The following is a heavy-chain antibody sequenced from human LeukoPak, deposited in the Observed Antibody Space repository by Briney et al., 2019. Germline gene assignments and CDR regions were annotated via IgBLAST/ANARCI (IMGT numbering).Heavy chain of an antibody. J-gene: IGHJ6*02. V-gene: IGHV3-23*01. CDR1: GFTFSNYG. Sequence: GGSLRLSCTASGFTFSNYGLSWVRQAPGKGLEWVSAISGGGSATYYADSVKGRFTISRDNSKNTLFLQMNTLRVDDTAVYYCAGGAGVYYYGMDVWGQGTSVTVSS. CDR3: AGGAGVYYYGMDV. CDR2: ISGGGSAT.